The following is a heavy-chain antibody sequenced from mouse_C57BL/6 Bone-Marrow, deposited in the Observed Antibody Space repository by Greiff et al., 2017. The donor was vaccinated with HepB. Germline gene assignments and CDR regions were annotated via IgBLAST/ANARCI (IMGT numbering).Heavy chain of an antibody. D-gene: IGHD2-4*01. J-gene: IGHJ2*01. CDR1: GYTFTNYW. V-gene: IGHV1-63*01. CDR2: IYPGGGYT. CDR3: ARRGSMIKYYFDY. Sequence: QVQLQQSGAELVRPGPSVKMSCKASGYTFTNYWIGWAKQRPGHGLEWIGDIYPGGGYTNYNEKFKGKATLTADKSSSTAYMQFSSLTSEDSAIYYCARRGSMIKYYFDYWGQGTTLTVSS.